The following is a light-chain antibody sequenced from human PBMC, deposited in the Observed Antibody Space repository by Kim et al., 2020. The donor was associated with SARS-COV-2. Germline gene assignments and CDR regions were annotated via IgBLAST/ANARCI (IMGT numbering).Light chain of an antibody. CDR2: LAS. CDR1: QSISNW. Sequence: DIQMTQSPSTLSASVGDSVTITCRASQSISNWLAWFQQKPRKAPQLLIYLASTLETGVPSRFSGSGSGTEFTLTISSLQPHDFATYYCQQYNSYSITFGQGTRLEIK. CDR3: QQYNSYSIT. J-gene: IGKJ5*01. V-gene: IGKV1-5*03.